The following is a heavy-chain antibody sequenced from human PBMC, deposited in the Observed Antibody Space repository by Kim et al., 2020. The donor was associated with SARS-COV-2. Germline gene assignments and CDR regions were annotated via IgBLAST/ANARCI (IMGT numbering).Heavy chain of an antibody. CDR3: ARGFEELLYW. Sequence: SETLSLTCAVYGGSFSGYYWSWIRQPPGKGLEWIGEINHSGSTNYNPSLKSRVTISVDTSKNQFSLKLSSVTAADTAVYYCARGFEELLYWWGQGTLVTVSS. J-gene: IGHJ4*02. CDR2: INHSGST. CDR1: GGSFSGYY. V-gene: IGHV4-34*01. D-gene: IGHD1-26*01.